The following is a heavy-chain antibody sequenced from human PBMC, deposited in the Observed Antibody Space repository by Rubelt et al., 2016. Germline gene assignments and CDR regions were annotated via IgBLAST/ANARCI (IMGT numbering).Heavy chain of an antibody. V-gene: IGHV3-33*01. CDR2: MWYDGSNK. CDR3: ARLAYYYGSGSSYNLDY. J-gene: IGHJ4*02. CDR1: GFTFSSYG. D-gene: IGHD3-10*01. Sequence: GGGVVQPGRSLRLSCAASGFTFSSYGMHWVRQTPGKGLEWVAVMWYDGSNKYYADSVKGRFTISRDNSKNTLYLQMNSLRAEDTAVYYCARLAYYYGSGSSYNLDYWGQGTLVTVSS.